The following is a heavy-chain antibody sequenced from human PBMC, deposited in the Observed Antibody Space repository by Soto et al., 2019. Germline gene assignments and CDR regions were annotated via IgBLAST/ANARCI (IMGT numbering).Heavy chain of an antibody. CDR2: IFYSGST. Sequence: QVQLQESGPGLVKPSQTLSLTCSVSGVSLTSGTYYWSWIRQHPGKVLEWIGYIFYSGSTDYNPSLKSRVNISVDTSKNQFSLKLSSVTAADTAVYYCASTEDFFDYWGQGTLVTVSS. CDR3: ASTEDFFDY. V-gene: IGHV4-31*03. CDR1: GVSLTSGTYY. J-gene: IGHJ4*02.